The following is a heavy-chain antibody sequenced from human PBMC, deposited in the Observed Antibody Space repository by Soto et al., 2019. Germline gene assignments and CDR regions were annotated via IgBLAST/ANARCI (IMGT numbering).Heavy chain of an antibody. D-gene: IGHD5-18*01. CDR1: GGTFSSYA. CDR2: IIPIFGTA. J-gene: IGHJ4*02. CDR3: ATRGVDTAMQQIDY. Sequence: QVQLVQSGAEVKKPGSSVKVSCKASGGTFSSYAISWVRQAPGQGLEWMGGIIPIFGTANYAQKFQGRVTMTADESTSTAYMELRSLRSEDTAVYYCATRGVDTAMQQIDYWGQGTLVTVSS. V-gene: IGHV1-69*12.